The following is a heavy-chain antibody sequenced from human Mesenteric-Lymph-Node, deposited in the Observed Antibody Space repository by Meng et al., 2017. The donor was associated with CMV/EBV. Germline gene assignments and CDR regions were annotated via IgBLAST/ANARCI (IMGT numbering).Heavy chain of an antibody. CDR2: IRNDGNVI. V-gene: IGHV3-7*01. Sequence: GESLKISCTASGIAFSSYWMDWVRQAPGKGLEWVASIRNDGNVIFYVDSVKGRFTISRDNSKNTLYLQMNSLRAEDTAVYYCARDGMDVWGQGTTVTVSS. CDR1: GIAFSSYW. CDR3: ARDGMDV. J-gene: IGHJ6*02.